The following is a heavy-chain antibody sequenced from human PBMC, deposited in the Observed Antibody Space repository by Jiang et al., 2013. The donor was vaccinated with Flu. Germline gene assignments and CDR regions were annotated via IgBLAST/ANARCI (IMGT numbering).Heavy chain of an antibody. D-gene: IGHD3-22*01. CDR3: ARDYHDSSLDY. V-gene: IGHV4-4*02. CDR1: GDSIMNNW. Sequence: SLTCAVSGDSIMNNWWSWVRQPPRKGLEWIGEIYHSGSTNYNPSLKSRVTISVDTSKNQFSLRLSSVTAADTAVYYCARDYHDSSLDYWGQGTLVTVSS. CDR2: IYHSGST. J-gene: IGHJ4*02.